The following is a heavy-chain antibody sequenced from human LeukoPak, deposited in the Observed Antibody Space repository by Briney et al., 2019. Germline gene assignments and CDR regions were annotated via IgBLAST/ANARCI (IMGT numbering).Heavy chain of an antibody. V-gene: IGHV4-59*12. D-gene: IGHD3-10*01. CDR1: GVSISGNY. J-gene: IGHJ6*03. CDR3: SRNYGSGNYDSNTYMDV. Sequence: SETLSLTCTVSGVSISGNYWSWIRQPPGKGLEWIGYIFYTGSTNYNPSLQSRVTILLDTSKNQFSLNLGSVTAADTAVYYCSRNYGSGNYDSNTYMDVWGKGTTVTVSS. CDR2: IFYTGST.